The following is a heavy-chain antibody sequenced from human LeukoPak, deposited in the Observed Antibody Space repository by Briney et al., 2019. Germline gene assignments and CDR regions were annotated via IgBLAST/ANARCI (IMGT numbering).Heavy chain of an antibody. D-gene: IGHD3-22*01. Sequence: SETLSLTCTVSGGSIKSYYWSWIRQPPGKGLEWIGYISYSGSTKYNPSLMSRVTISVDTSKNQFSLKLSSATAADTAVYYCARLDYYHFDYWGQGTVVTVSS. CDR2: ISYSGST. V-gene: IGHV4-59*01. J-gene: IGHJ4*02. CDR3: ARLDYYHFDY. CDR1: GGSIKSYY.